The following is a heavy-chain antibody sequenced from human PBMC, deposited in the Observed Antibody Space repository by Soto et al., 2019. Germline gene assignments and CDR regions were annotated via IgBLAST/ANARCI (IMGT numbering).Heavy chain of an antibody. CDR3: ARAISSSWSYFDY. V-gene: IGHV3-23*01. J-gene: IGHJ4*02. CDR2: IIGSGNII. D-gene: IGHD6-13*01. Sequence: EVPLLESGGGLVQPGGSLRLSCAASGFTFNNYAMGWVRQAPGRGLEWVSAIIGSGNIIHYADSVKGRFTISRDNSKNTLYLQMSSLRAEDTAVYYCARAISSSWSYFDYWGQGTLVTVSS. CDR1: GFTFNNYA.